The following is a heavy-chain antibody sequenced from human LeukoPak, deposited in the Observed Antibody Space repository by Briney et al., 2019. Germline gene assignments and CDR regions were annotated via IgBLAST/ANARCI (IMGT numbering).Heavy chain of an antibody. CDR2: ISRSDGTT. V-gene: IGHV3-23*01. Sequence: PGGSLRLSCAGSGFTFSSYAMTWVRQAPGTGLEWVSSISRSDGTTYYADSVKGRFTISRDNSKNTLFLQMNSLRAEDTAVYFCAKLWGEVRFLEYLRTNYYYYYYMDVWGKGTTVTVSS. CDR1: GFTFSSYA. D-gene: IGHD3-3*01. J-gene: IGHJ6*03. CDR3: AKLWGEVRFLEYLRTNYYYYYYMDV.